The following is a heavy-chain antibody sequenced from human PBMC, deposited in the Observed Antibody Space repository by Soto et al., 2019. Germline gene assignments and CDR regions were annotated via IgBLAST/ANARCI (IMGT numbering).Heavy chain of an antibody. CDR2: INPKSGGT. CDR3: ARDSYYDVLTGYSRNAFDI. D-gene: IGHD3-9*01. V-gene: IGHV1-2*02. CDR1: GYTFIGYY. Sequence: GASVKVSCKASGYTFIGYYMHWVRQAPGQGLEWMGWINPKSGGTIYAQRFQGRVTMTRDTSINTAYMELSRLRPDDTAVYYCARDSYYDVLTGYSRNAFDIWGQWTVVTDS. J-gene: IGHJ3*02.